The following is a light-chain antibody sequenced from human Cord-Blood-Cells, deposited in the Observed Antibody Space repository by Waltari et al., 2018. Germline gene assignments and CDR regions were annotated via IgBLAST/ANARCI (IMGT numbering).Light chain of an antibody. CDR3: NSRDSSGKRV. V-gene: IGLV3-19*01. Sequence: SSELTQDPAVSVALGQTVRITCQGDSLRSYYASWYQQKPGTAPVLVLYGKNNRPSGIPDRFSGSSSGNTASLTITGAQAEDEADYYCNSRDSSGKRVFGGGTKLTVL. J-gene: IGLJ2*01. CDR2: GKN. CDR1: SLRSYY.